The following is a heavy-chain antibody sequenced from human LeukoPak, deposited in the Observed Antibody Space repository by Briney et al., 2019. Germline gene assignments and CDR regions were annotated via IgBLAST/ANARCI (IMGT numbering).Heavy chain of an antibody. CDR2: IWYDGSNK. Sequence: GGSLRLSCAASGFTFSSYGMHWVRQAPGKGLEWVAVIWYDGSNKYYADSVKGRFTISRDNSKNTLYLQMNSLRAEDTPVYYCAKDWIKGGGYDLAPDYWGQGTLVTVSS. CDR1: GFTFSSYG. CDR3: AKDWIKGGGYDLAPDY. D-gene: IGHD5-12*01. J-gene: IGHJ4*02. V-gene: IGHV3-33*06.